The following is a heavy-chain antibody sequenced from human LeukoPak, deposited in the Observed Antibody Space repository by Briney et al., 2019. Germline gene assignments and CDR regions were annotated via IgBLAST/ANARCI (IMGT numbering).Heavy chain of an antibody. J-gene: IGHJ4*01. CDR3: ASASSHRIAAGGDY. CDR1: GFTFRSYW. Sequence: GGSLRLSCAASGFTFRSYWMHWVRQAPGKGLEWVSRVIRDGSFTNYADSVKGRFTISRDNSKNMMYLQMNSLRAEDTAVYYCASASSHRIAAGGDYWGHGTLVTVSS. CDR2: VIRDGSFT. V-gene: IGHV3-74*01. D-gene: IGHD6-13*01.